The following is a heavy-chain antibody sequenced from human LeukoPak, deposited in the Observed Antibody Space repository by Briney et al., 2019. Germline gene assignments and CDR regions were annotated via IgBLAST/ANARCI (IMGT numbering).Heavy chain of an antibody. D-gene: IGHD5-18*01. V-gene: IGHV3-48*03. J-gene: IGHJ4*02. CDR1: GFTFSSYE. Sequence: PGGSLRLSCAASGFTFSSYEINWVRQAPGKGLEWVSYISSSGSTIYYADSVKGRFTISRNNAKNSLYLQMNSLRAEDTAVYYCARDFTAMADYWGQGTLVTVAS. CDR3: ARDFTAMADY. CDR2: ISSSGSTI.